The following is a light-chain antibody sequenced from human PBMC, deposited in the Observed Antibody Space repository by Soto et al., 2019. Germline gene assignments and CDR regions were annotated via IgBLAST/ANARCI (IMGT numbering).Light chain of an antibody. CDR2: GAS. V-gene: IGKV1-27*01. J-gene: IGKJ1*01. CDR3: QKYNSAPRT. CDR1: QGISND. Sequence: DIQMTQSPSSLSASVGDRVTITCRASQGISNDLAWYQQKPGKVPKLLIYGASTLQSGVPSRFSGGGSGTDFTLTISSLQTEDVATYYCQKYNSAPRTFGQGTKVEIK.